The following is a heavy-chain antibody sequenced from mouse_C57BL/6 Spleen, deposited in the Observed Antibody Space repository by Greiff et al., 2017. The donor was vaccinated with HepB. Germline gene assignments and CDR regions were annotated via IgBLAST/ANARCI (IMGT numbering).Heavy chain of an antibody. CDR3: ARGYYGSSYAVGFAY. D-gene: IGHD1-1*01. Sequence: VQLQQSGPELVKPGASVKISCKASGYAFSSSWMNWVKQRPGKGLEWIGRIYPGDGDTNYNGKFKGKATLTADKSSSTAYMQLSSLTSEDSAVYFGARGYYGSSYAVGFAYWGQGTLVTVSA. J-gene: IGHJ3*01. CDR1: GYAFSSSW. V-gene: IGHV1-82*01. CDR2: IYPGDGDT.